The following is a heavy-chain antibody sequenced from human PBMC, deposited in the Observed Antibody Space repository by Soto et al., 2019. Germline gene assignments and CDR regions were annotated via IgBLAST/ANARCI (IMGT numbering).Heavy chain of an antibody. V-gene: IGHV3-30-3*01. Sequence: QVQLVESGGGVVQPGRSLRLSCAASGFTFSSYAMHWVRQAPGKGLEWVAVISYDGSNKYYADSVKGRFTISRDNSKITLYLQMNSLRAEDTAVYYCARAYCSGGSCYSDPLYYYGMDVWGQGTTVTVSS. D-gene: IGHD2-15*01. CDR3: ARAYCSGGSCYSDPLYYYGMDV. CDR1: GFTFSSYA. J-gene: IGHJ6*02. CDR2: ISYDGSNK.